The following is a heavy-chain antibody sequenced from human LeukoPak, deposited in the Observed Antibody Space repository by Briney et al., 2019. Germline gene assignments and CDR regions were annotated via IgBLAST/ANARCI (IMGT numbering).Heavy chain of an antibody. J-gene: IGHJ5*02. CDR1: GFVFSTYG. CDR2: IWDDGSNQ. Sequence: GGSLRLSCAASGFVFSTYGMHWVRQAPGKGLEWVAVIWDDGSNQYYVDSVRGRFTISRDNSKNTLYLQMNSLRAEDTAVYYCARVEMATISWFDPWGQGTLVTVSS. D-gene: IGHD5-24*01. V-gene: IGHV3-33*01. CDR3: ARVEMATISWFDP.